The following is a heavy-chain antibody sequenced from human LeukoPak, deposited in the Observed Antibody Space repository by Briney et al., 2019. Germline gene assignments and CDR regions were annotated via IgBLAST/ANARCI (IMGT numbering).Heavy chain of an antibody. V-gene: IGHV3-23*01. J-gene: IGHJ4*02. CDR2: IGGSGDTT. CDR3: AKVAKYYYGSETYYFFEH. D-gene: IGHD3-10*01. Sequence: GGSLRLSCAASGFTFSSYAMSWVRQAPGKGLEWVSAIGGSGDTTYYADSVKGRFTISRDYSKNTLYLQMNSLRAEDTAVYYCAKVAKYYYGSETYYFFEHWGQGTPVTASS. CDR1: GFTFSSYA.